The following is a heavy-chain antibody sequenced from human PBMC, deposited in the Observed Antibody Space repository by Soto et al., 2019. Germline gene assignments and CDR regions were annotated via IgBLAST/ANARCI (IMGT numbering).Heavy chain of an antibody. Sequence: QVQLQQWGAGLLKPSETLSLTCAVYGGSFSGYYWSWIRQPPGKGLEWIGEINHSGSTNYNPSLKSRVTISVDTSKNQFSLKLSSVTAADTAVYYCAREPPKYCSSTSCYRDWGQGTLVTVSS. V-gene: IGHV4-34*01. CDR2: INHSGST. CDR1: GGSFSGYY. J-gene: IGHJ4*02. CDR3: AREPPKYCSSTSCYRD. D-gene: IGHD2-2*01.